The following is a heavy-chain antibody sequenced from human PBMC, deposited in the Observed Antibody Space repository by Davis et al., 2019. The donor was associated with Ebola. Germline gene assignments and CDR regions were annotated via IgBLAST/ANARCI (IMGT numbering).Heavy chain of an antibody. Sequence: SVKVSCQASGGTFSSYAISWVRQAPGQGLEWMGGIIPILGIANYAQKFQGRVTITADESTSTAYMELSSLRSEDTAVYYCARERSRYCSSTSCQDDAFDIWGQGTMVTVSS. CDR3: ARERSRYCSSTSCQDDAFDI. V-gene: IGHV1-69*10. J-gene: IGHJ3*02. D-gene: IGHD2-2*01. CDR1: GGTFSSYA. CDR2: IIPILGIA.